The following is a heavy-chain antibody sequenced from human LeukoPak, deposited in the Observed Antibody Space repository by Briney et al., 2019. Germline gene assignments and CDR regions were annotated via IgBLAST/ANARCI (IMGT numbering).Heavy chain of an antibody. CDR3: VRGDGDLFDF. CDR1: GFTFRTYN. Sequence: GGSLRLSCAASGFTFRTYNMNWVRQAPGKGLEWVSFISKTTAKIYYGDSVRGRFTISRDNAKNSIHLQMGSLRVEDTAVYYCVRGDGDLFDFWGQGTLVSVSS. D-gene: IGHD4-17*01. CDR2: ISKTTAKI. J-gene: IGHJ4*02. V-gene: IGHV3-21*06.